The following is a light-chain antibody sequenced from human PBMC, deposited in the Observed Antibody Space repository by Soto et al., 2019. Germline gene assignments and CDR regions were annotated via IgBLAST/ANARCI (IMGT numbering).Light chain of an antibody. J-gene: IGKJ5*01. CDR3: QQYGDSPIT. CDR2: GAS. CDR1: QSVSRY. V-gene: IGKV3-20*01. Sequence: EIILTQSPDSLSLSPGERSTLSCRASQSVSRYLAWYQQKPGQAPRLLISGASSRATGVPDRFSGNGSGTDFTLTITGLEPEDFALYYCQQYGDSPITFGQGTRLEIK.